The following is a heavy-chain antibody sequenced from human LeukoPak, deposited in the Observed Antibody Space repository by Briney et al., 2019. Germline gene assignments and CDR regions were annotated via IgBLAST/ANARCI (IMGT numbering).Heavy chain of an antibody. CDR2: INHSGRS. CDR1: GASFSVDY. CDR3: ARGLYDSGDYHYGIRAYYFDT. J-gene: IGHJ4*02. V-gene: IGHV4-34*01. D-gene: IGHD3-22*01. Sequence: SVTLSLTCAVSGASFSVDYWTWIRQPPGKGLEWIAEINHSGRSNYNPSLKSRVTISVDTSKNHFSLNLSSVTAADTARYYCARGLYDSGDYHYGIRAYYFDTWGQGTLVTVSS.